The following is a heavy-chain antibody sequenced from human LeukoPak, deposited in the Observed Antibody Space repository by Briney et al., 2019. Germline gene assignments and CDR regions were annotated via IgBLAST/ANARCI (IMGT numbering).Heavy chain of an antibody. Sequence: ASVKVSCKASGYTFTGHYVHWVRQAPGQGLEWMGRINPNTGGTNYAQKFQGRVTMTRDTSISTAYMELNSLRSDDTAVYYCARGYCSNTSCIDWFDPWGQGTLVIVSS. V-gene: IGHV1-2*06. D-gene: IGHD2-2*01. CDR1: GYTFTGHY. CDR2: INPNTGGT. CDR3: ARGYCSNTSCIDWFDP. J-gene: IGHJ5*02.